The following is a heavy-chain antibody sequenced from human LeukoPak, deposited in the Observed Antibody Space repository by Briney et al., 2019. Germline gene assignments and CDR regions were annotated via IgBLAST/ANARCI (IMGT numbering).Heavy chain of an antibody. CDR3: ARGGSRDGYNRPLDY. CDR2: TYYNGGA. V-gene: IGHV4-59*01. Sequence: SETLSLTCTVSGGSFTSYYWSWIRQPPGKGLEWIGYTYYNGGANYNPSLKSRITMSVDTSKNQFSLSLNSVTAADTAVYYCARGGSRDGYNRPLDYWGQGTLVTVSS. J-gene: IGHJ4*02. CDR1: GGSFTSYY. D-gene: IGHD5-24*01.